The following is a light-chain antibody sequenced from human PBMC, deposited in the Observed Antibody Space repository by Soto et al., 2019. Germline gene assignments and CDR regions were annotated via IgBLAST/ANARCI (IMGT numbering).Light chain of an antibody. CDR1: SSDVGAYNY. CDR2: EVT. CDR3: SSKRDSSTLFV. J-gene: IGLJ1*01. V-gene: IGLV2-14*01. Sequence: QSFLTQPASLSGSPGQSITISCTGTSSDVGAYNYVSWYQHHPGKVPKLLIYEVTNRPSGVSDRFSGSKSGNTASLTISGLQAEDEADYYCSSKRDSSTLFVFGTGTKVT.